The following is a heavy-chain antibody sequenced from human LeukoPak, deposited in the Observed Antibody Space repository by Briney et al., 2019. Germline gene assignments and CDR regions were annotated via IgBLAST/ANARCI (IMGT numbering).Heavy chain of an antibody. D-gene: IGHD3-10*01. J-gene: IGHJ1*01. V-gene: IGHV1-46*01. CDR3: ARDPSMVRGVPTIGWYFQH. Sequence: GASVKVSCKTSGYSFTTRGITWVRQAPGQGLEWMGIINPSGGSTSYAQKFQGRVTMTRDTPTSTVYMELSSLRSEDTAVYYCARDPSMVRGVPTIGWYFQHWGQGTLVTVSS. CDR2: INPSGGST. CDR1: GYSFTTRG.